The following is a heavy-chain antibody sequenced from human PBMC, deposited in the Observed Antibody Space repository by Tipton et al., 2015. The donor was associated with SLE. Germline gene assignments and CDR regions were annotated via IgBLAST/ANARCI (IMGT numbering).Heavy chain of an antibody. CDR2: IYPGDSDT. Sequence: QLVQSGAEVKKRGESLKISCKGSGYSFTSHWIGWVRQMPGKGLEWMGIIYPGDSDTRYSPPFQGQVTFSADKSISTAYLQWSYLKASDTAIYYCARQDYRGYYYYGLDVWGQGTTVTVSS. D-gene: IGHD4-11*01. V-gene: IGHV5-51*01. J-gene: IGHJ6*02. CDR3: ARQDYRGYYYYGLDV. CDR1: GYSFTSHW.